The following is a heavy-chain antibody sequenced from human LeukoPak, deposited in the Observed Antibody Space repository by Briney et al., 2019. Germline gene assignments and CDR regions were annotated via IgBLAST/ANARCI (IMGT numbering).Heavy chain of an antibody. CDR2: IYYSGST. CDR1: GGSISSYY. D-gene: IGHD2-2*01. J-gene: IGHJ5*02. Sequence: SETLSLTCTVSGGSISSYYWSWIRQPPGKGLEWIGYIYYSGSTNYNPSLKSRVTISVDTSKNQFSLKLSSVTAADTAVYYCARIPDAMDSWFDPWGQGTLVTVSS. V-gene: IGHV4-59*01. CDR3: ARIPDAMDSWFDP.